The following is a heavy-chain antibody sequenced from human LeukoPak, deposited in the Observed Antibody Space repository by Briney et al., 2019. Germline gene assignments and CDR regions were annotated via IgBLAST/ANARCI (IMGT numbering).Heavy chain of an antibody. Sequence: PGGSLRLSCAASGFTFSSYEMNWARQAPGKGLEWVSYISSSGSTIYYADSVKGRFTISRDSAKNSLYLQMNSLRAEDTAVYYCARDRSPIVATTDAFDIWGQGTMVTVSS. CDR1: GFTFSSYE. V-gene: IGHV3-48*03. CDR3: ARDRSPIVATTDAFDI. CDR2: ISSSGSTI. D-gene: IGHD5-12*01. J-gene: IGHJ3*02.